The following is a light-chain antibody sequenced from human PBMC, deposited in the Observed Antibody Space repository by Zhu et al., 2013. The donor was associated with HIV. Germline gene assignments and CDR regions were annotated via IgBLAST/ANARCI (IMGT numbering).Light chain of an antibody. CDR1: QGISSY. V-gene: IGKV1-9*01. J-gene: IGKJ4*01. Sequence: IQLTQSPSSLSASVGERVTITCRASQGISSYLAWYQQKPGKAPKLLIYAASTLQSGVPSRFSGSGSGTDFTLTISSLQPEDSATYYCQQAYSSPLSFGGGTKVEIK. CDR3: QQAYSSPLS. CDR2: AAS.